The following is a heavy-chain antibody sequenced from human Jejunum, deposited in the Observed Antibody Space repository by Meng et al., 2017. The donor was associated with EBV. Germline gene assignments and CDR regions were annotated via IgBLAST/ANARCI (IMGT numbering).Heavy chain of an antibody. Sequence: QIPLKEPGPTLGNPTKTLTLTCPFSGFSPSIIGVGVSWIRQPPGKALEWLALIYWDDDQRFSPSLRSRLTITKDTSKNQVVLTMTNMDPADTGTYFCAHFYDSSGYTDSWGQEPWSPSPQ. V-gene: IGHV2-5*02. CDR1: GFSPSIIGVG. D-gene: IGHD3-22*01. CDR3: AHFYDSSGYTDS. CDR2: IYWDDDQ. J-gene: IGHJ5*01.